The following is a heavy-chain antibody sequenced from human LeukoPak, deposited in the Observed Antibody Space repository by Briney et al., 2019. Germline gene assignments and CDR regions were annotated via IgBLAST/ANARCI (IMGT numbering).Heavy chain of an antibody. CDR3: ARARGDIVPDCFDY. V-gene: IGHV1-18*01. D-gene: IGHD2-15*01. CDR2: ISAYNGNT. Sequence: ASVKVSCKASGYTFTSYGISRVRQAPGQGLEWMGWISAYNGNTNYAQKLQGRVTMTTDTSTSTAYMELRSLRSDDTAVYYCARARGDIVPDCFDYWGQGTLATVSS. CDR1: GYTFTSYG. J-gene: IGHJ4*02.